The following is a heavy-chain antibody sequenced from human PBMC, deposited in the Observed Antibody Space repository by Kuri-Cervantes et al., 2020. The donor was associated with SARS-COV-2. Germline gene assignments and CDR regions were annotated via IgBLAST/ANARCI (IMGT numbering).Heavy chain of an antibody. CDR1: GDSVSSSSSA. V-gene: IGHV6-1*01. J-gene: IGHJ4*02. Sequence: LRLSCVISGDSVSSSSSAWNWIRQSPSRGLEWLGRAYYRSKWYIDYAVSVKGRITINPDTSKNQFSLQLNSVTPEDTAVYYCSRSLGSDYEGFFDSWGQGTLVTVSS. CDR2: AYYRSKWYI. D-gene: IGHD1-26*01. CDR3: SRSLGSDYEGFFDS.